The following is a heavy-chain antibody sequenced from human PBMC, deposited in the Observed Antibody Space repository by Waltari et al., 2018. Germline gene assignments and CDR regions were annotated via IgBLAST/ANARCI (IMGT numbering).Heavy chain of an antibody. CDR1: GDSITSTSYY. CDR3: ARPGRVGGGSLMGLDY. V-gene: IGHV4-39*01. D-gene: IGHD2-8*01. J-gene: IGHJ4*02. Sequence: QLQLQESGPGLVKPSETLSLTCSVSGDSITSTSYYWCWIRQPPGKGLEWIGSFSYNANTYYNPSLKSRVTISVDTSKNQFSLQLRSVTAADTAVYYCARPGRVGGGSLMGLDYWGQGTLVTVSS. CDR2: FSYNANT.